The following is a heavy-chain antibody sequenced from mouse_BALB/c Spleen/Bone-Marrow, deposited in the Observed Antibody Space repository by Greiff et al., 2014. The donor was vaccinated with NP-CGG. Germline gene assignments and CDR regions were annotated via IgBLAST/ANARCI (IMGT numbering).Heavy chain of an antibody. J-gene: IGHJ4*01. CDR2: IYPSDSYT. CDR1: GYTFTSYW. Sequence: VQQQQSGAELVRPGASVKVSCKASGYTFTSYWINWVKQRPGQGLEWIGNIYPSDSYTNYNQNFKDKATLTVDKSSSTAYMQLSSPTSEDSAVYYCTRQYGNYYAMDYWGQGTSVTVSS. V-gene: IGHV1-69*02. D-gene: IGHD2-10*02. CDR3: TRQYGNYYAMDY.